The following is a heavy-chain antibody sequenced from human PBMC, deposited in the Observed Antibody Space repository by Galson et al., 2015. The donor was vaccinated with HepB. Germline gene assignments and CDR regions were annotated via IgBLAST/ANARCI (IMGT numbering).Heavy chain of an antibody. CDR3: ARTTYYYDSSGYPHFDY. D-gene: IGHD3-22*01. J-gene: IGHJ4*02. CDR1: GYSFTSYW. V-gene: IGHV5-51*03. Sequence: QSGAEVKKPGESLKISCKGSGYSFTSYWIGWVRQMPGKGLEWMGIIYPGDSDTRYSPSFQGQVTISADKSISTAYLQWSSLKASDTAMYYCARTTYYYDSSGYPHFDYWGQGTLVTVSS. CDR2: IYPGDSDT.